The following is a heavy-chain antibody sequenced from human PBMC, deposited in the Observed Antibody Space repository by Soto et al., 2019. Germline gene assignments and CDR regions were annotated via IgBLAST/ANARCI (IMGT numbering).Heavy chain of an antibody. CDR2: IYPGDSDT. Sequence: PGESLKISCKGSGYSFTSYWIGWVRQMPGKGLEWMGIIYPGDSDTRYSPSFQGQVTISADKSISTAYLQWSSLRSEDTAVYYCTRGSFLEWSCMDVWGQGTTVTVSS. CDR1: GYSFTSYW. CDR3: TRGSFLEWSCMDV. D-gene: IGHD3-3*01. V-gene: IGHV5-51*01. J-gene: IGHJ6*02.